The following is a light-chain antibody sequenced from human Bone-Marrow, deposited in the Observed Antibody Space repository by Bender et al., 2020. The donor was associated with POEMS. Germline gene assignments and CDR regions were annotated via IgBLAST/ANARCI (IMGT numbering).Light chain of an antibody. CDR2: DVF. J-gene: IGLJ2*01. Sequence: QSALTQPASVSGSPGQSITISCTGTSSDIGAYNYVSWYKQNPGRAPKVIIYDVFRRPSGVTDRFSGSKSGNTASLTISGLQAEDEADYYCCSYADRDTLIFGGGTKLTVL. CDR3: CSYADRDTLI. V-gene: IGLV2-11*01. CDR1: SSDIGAYNY.